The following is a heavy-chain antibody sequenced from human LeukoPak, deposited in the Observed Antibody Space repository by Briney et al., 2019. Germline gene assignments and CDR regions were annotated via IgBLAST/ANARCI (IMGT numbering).Heavy chain of an antibody. CDR2: IYWDGGST. V-gene: IGHV3-20*04. J-gene: IGHJ4*02. D-gene: IGHD3-3*01. CDR3: ARESFGVLEY. CDR1: GFPFDDYG. Sequence: GGSLRLSCAASGFPFDDYGMSWVRQVPGKGLEWVAGIYWDGGSTAYADSVKGRFTISRDSAKNSLYLQMITVNAGDSALYYCARESFGVLEYWGQGTLVTVSS.